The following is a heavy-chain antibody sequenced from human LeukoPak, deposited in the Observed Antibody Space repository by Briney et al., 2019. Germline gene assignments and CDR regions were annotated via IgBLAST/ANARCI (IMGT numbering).Heavy chain of an antibody. V-gene: IGHV1-2*06. CDR3: ARLPVDYYDSSGYVPP. J-gene: IGHJ5*02. CDR1: GYTFTGYY. Sequence: ASVTVSCKASGYTFTGYYMHWVRQAPGQGLEWMGRINPNSGGTNYAQKFQDRVTMTRDTSISTAYMELSRLRSDDTAVYYCARLPVDYYDSSGYVPPWGQGTLVTVSS. CDR2: INPNSGGT. D-gene: IGHD3-22*01.